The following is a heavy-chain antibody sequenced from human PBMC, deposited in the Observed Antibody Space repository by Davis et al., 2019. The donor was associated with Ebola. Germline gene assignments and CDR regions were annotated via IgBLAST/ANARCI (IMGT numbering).Heavy chain of an antibody. CDR1: GFTFSDYY. J-gene: IGHJ4*02. D-gene: IGHD3-3*01. V-gene: IGHV3-11*06. Sequence: GGSLRLSCAASGFTFSDYYMSWIRQAPGKGLEWVSYISSSSSYTNYADSVKGRFTISRDNAKNSLYLQMNSLRAEDTAVYYCARDSGDFWSGTPYFDYWGQGTLVTVSS. CDR2: ISSSSSYT. CDR3: ARDSGDFWSGTPYFDY.